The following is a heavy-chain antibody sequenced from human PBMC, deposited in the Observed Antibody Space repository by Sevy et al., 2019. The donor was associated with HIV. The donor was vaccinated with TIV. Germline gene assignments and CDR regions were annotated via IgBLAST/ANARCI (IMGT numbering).Heavy chain of an antibody. CDR3: AKDLSGYTYGFDY. CDR1: GFTFSSYG. V-gene: IGHV3-30*02. Sequence: GGSLRLSCAASGFTFSSYGIHWVRQAPGKGLEWVAFIQYDGSNKYYADSVKGRFTISRDNSKNRLYLQMNSLRAEDTAVYYCAKDLSGYTYGFDYWGQGTLVTVSS. CDR2: IQYDGSNK. D-gene: IGHD5-18*01. J-gene: IGHJ4*02.